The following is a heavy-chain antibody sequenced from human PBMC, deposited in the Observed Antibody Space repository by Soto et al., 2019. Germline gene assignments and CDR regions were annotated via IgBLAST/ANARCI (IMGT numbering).Heavy chain of an antibody. D-gene: IGHD2-21*01. CDR3: AFDVQTGVVYFDN. CDR1: GGTFSTYT. V-gene: IGHV1-69*02. CDR2: IIPLFGLP. Sequence: QVQLVQSGAEVKKPGSSVKVSCKASGGTFSTYTISWVRQAPGQGLEWLGRIIPLFGLPNHAQKFRDRVTISADKPTDTACLEMNSLRPEDTAVYYCAFDVQTGVVYFDNWGQGTLVTVSS. J-gene: IGHJ4*02.